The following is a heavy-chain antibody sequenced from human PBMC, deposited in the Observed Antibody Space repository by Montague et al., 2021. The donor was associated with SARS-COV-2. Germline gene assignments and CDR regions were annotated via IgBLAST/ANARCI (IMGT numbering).Heavy chain of an antibody. J-gene: IGHJ3*02. Sequence: SETLSLTCAVASGSISSDYWSWIGQPHGRRPEWIGYINYSGSTKYNPSLKSRVTISVDTSKNQFSLKLSSVTAADTAVYYCARGAGYSSSWYLAFEIWGQGTMVTVSS. D-gene: IGHD6-13*01. CDR3: ARGAGYSSSWYLAFEI. V-gene: IGHV4-59*01. CDR2: INYSGST. CDR1: SGSISSDY.